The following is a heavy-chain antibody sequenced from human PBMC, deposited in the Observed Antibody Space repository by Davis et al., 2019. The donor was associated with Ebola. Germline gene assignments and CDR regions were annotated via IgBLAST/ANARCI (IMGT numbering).Heavy chain of an antibody. D-gene: IGHD6-6*01. CDR2: ISPDNGNT. J-gene: IGHJ5*02. CDR3: ASPSLAAPRGFDP. CDR1: GYTFTGYT. Sequence: AASVKVSCKASGYTFTGYTIHWVRQAPGQRLEWIGWISPDNGNTKYSQKFQDRVTLTRDTSASTAYMELSSLRSEDTAVYYCASPSLAAPRGFDPWGQGTLVTVSS. V-gene: IGHV1-3*01.